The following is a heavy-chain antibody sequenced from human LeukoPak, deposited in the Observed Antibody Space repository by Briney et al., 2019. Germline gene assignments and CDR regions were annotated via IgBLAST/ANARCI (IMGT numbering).Heavy chain of an antibody. V-gene: IGHV4-39*07. Sequence: SETLSLTCTVSGGSISSSSYYWGWIRQPPGKGLEWIGSIYYSGSTYYNPSLKSRVTISVDTSKNQFSLKLSSVTAADTAVYYCASGNIVVVPAAIFHWFDPWGQGTLVTVSS. D-gene: IGHD2-2*01. CDR2: IYYSGST. CDR3: ASGNIVVVPAAIFHWFDP. CDR1: GGSISSSSYY. J-gene: IGHJ5*02.